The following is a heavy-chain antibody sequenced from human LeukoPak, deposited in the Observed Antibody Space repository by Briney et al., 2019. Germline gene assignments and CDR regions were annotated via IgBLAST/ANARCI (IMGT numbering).Heavy chain of an antibody. D-gene: IGHD5-12*01. CDR3: ARAARGYHY. Sequence: PGGSLRLSCAVSGFTFSNYVMSWVRQAPGKGLDWVSGIIGSGDITYYADSVKGRFTISRDNSKNTLYLQMSTLRADDTGVYYCARAARGYHYWGQGTLVTVSS. CDR2: IIGSGDIT. V-gene: IGHV3-23*01. CDR1: GFTFSNYV. J-gene: IGHJ4*02.